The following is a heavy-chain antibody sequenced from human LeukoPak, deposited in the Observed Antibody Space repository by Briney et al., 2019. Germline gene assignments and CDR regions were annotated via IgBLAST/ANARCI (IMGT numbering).Heavy chain of an antibody. Sequence: ASVKVSCKASGYTFTSYGISWVRQAPGQGLEGMGWISAYNGNTNYAQKLQGRVTMTTDTSTSTAYMELRSLRSDDTAVYYCARSAIGSGSYTFDYWGQGTLVTVSS. D-gene: IGHD3-10*01. CDR3: ARSAIGSGSYTFDY. CDR1: GYTFTSYG. J-gene: IGHJ4*02. CDR2: ISAYNGNT. V-gene: IGHV1-18*01.